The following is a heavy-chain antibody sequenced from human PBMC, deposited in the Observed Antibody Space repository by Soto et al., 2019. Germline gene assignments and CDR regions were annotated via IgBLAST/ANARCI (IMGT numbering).Heavy chain of an antibody. CDR2: ISGSGGST. CDR3: AKDGSWGDHYYFDN. CDR1: GFMFSSYA. J-gene: IGHJ4*02. D-gene: IGHD2-21*02. V-gene: IGHV3-23*01. Sequence: EVQLLESGGGLVRPGGSLRLSCTVSGFMFSSYAMTWVRQPPGKGLEWVSTISGSGGSTYYSDSVRGRFTTSRDNSKKMLYLEMNRLKGDDTALYYCAKDGSWGDHYYFDNWGQGTLVTVSS.